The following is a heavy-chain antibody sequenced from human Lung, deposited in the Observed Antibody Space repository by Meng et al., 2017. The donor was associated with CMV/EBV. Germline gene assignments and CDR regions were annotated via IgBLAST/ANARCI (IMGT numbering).Heavy chain of an antibody. CDR2: IYSGGSA. D-gene: IGHD6-19*01. Sequence: SCTTSGFTFGDYAMNWVRQAPGKGLQWVSLIYSGGSAYYADSVKGRFTISRDNSKNTLYLQMNSLRAEDTAIYYCARDQRGGSGFDYWGQGNLVTVSS. V-gene: IGHV3-53*01. J-gene: IGHJ4*02. CDR1: GFTFGDYA. CDR3: ARDQRGGSGFDY.